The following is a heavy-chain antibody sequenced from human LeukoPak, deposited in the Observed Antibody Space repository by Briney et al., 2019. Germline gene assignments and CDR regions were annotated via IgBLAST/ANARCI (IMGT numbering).Heavy chain of an antibody. Sequence: PSETLSLTCTVSGVSITSGTYYWTWIRQPAGKGLEWIGRIYSTGRVNYNPSLKSRVTMLLDTSKNHISLKLTSVTAADTAIYFCARASETAMVTLWGQGTLVTVSS. CDR1: GVSITSGTYY. J-gene: IGHJ4*02. V-gene: IGHV4-61*02. CDR3: ARASETAMVTL. CDR2: IYSTGRV. D-gene: IGHD5-18*01.